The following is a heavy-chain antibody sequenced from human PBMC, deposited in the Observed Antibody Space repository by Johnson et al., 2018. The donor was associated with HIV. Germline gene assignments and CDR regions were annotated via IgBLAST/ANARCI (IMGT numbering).Heavy chain of an antibody. Sequence: VLLVESGGGLIQPGGSLRLSCAASGFTVTSTYMSWVRQAPGKGLEWVSVIYSGGSTYYADSVKGRFTISRDNSKNTLYLQMNSLRAEDTAVYYCARGLDSGSSGFGAFDIWGQGTMVTVSS. J-gene: IGHJ3*02. CDR3: ARGLDSGSSGFGAFDI. CDR1: GFTVTSTY. V-gene: IGHV3-53*01. D-gene: IGHD6-13*01. CDR2: IYSGGST.